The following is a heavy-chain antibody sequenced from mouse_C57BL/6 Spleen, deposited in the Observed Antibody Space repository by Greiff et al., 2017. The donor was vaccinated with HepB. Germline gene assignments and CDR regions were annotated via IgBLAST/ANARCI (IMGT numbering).Heavy chain of an antibody. CDR2: ISSGSSTI. Sequence: DVMLVESGGGLVKPGGSLKLSCAASGFTFSDYGMHWVRQAPEKGLEWVAYISSGSSTIYYADTVKGRFTISRDNAKNTLFLQMTSLRSEDTAMYYCAGSYFDVWGTGTTVTVSS. CDR3: AGSYFDV. J-gene: IGHJ1*03. V-gene: IGHV5-17*01. CDR1: GFTFSDYG.